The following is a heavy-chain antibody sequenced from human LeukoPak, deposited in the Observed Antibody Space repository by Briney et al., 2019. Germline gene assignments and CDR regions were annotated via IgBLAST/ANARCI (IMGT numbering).Heavy chain of an antibody. D-gene: IGHD3-22*01. CDR3: ARGLSLSGYLGAFDI. V-gene: IGHV1-46*01. Sequence: GASVKVSCKASGYTFTSYYMHWVRQAPGQGLEWMGIINPSGGSTSYAQKFQGRVTMTRDMSTSTVYMELSSLRSEDTAVYFCARGLSLSGYLGAFDIWGQGTMVTVSS. CDR2: INPSGGST. CDR1: GYTFTSYY. J-gene: IGHJ3*02.